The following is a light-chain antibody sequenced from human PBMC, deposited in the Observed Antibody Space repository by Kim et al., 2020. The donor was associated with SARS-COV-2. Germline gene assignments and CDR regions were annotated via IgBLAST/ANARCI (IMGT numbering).Light chain of an antibody. V-gene: IGKV1-NL1*01. J-gene: IGKJ2*01. Sequence: DIQMTQSPSSLSASVGDRVTITCRASQDIDKSVAWYQQKPGNAPKLLVFGASNLEIGVPSRFSGSGSGTDYTLTITTLQPADFVTYYCQQYYTTPQTFGQGTKLEIK. CDR2: GAS. CDR1: QDIDKS. CDR3: QQYYTTPQT.